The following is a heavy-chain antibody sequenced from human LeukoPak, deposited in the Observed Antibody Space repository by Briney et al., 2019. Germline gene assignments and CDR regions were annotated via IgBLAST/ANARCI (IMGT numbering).Heavy chain of an antibody. V-gene: IGHV5-51*01. D-gene: IGHD6-13*01. CDR3: ARHRHGAAPLAVDYMDV. J-gene: IGHJ6*03. CDR2: IYPGDSDT. CDR1: GTSFTRDW. Sequence: GAFLQISCKDSGTSFTRDWIGWGRQPPGEGLEGMGIIYPGDSDTRYSPAFQGQVTISADKSISTAYLQWSSLKASDTAMYYCARHRHGAAPLAVDYMDVWGKGTTVTVSS.